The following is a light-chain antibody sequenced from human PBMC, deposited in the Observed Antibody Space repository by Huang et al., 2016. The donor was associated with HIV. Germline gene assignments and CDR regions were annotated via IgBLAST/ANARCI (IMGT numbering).Light chain of an antibody. CDR3: QQYSTIPT. V-gene: IGKV4-1*01. CDR1: QTFLYNTKSDSF. J-gene: IGKJ4*01. Sequence: DIVVTQSPDSLAVSLGARATINCKSSQTFLYNTKSDSFIAWYQQRPGQSPKLLIHGASARQAGVPERFSGSVSETNFTLTINGLQPEDVAIYFCQQYSTIPTFGGGTKVDI. CDR2: GAS.